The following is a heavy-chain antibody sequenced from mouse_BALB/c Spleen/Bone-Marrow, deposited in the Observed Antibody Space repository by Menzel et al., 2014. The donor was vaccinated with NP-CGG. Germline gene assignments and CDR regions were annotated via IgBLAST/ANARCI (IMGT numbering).Heavy chain of an antibody. CDR3: ARPTPRYFAMDY. CDR2: IRAGGST. D-gene: IGHD6-1*01. CDR1: GFSLTSYG. V-gene: IGHV2-9*02. J-gene: IGHJ4*01. Sequence: QVQLQQSGPGLVAPSQSLSITCTVSGFSLTSYGVHWVRQPPGKGLEWLGAIRAGGSTNYISALMSRLSISKDNSKSQVFLKMNSLQTDDTAMYYCARPTPRYFAMDYWGQGTSVTVSS.